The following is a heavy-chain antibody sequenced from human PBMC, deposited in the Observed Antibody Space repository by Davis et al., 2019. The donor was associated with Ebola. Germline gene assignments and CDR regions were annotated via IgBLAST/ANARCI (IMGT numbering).Heavy chain of an antibody. Sequence: GGSLRLSCAASGFTFSSYYMNWVRQAPGKGLEWVSSISSSSNYIYYADSMKGRFTISRDNSKNTLYLQMNSLRAEDTAVYYCARDGYSSGWYNDYGMDVWGKGTTVTVSS. J-gene: IGHJ6*04. CDR2: ISSSSNYI. CDR1: GFTFSSYY. D-gene: IGHD6-19*01. CDR3: ARDGYSSGWYNDYGMDV. V-gene: IGHV3-21*04.